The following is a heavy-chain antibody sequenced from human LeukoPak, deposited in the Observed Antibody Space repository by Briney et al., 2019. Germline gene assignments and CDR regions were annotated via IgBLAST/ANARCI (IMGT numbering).Heavy chain of an antibody. CDR3: ARDRHCSSTSCYAPV. J-gene: IGHJ4*02. CDR1: GFTVSSNY. Sequence: GGSLRLSCAASGFTVSSNYMSWVRQAPGKGLEWVSVIYSGGSTYYADSAKGRFTISRDNSKNTLYLQMNSLRAEDTAVYYCARDRHCSSTSCYAPVWGQGTLVTVSS. V-gene: IGHV3-53*01. CDR2: IYSGGST. D-gene: IGHD2-2*01.